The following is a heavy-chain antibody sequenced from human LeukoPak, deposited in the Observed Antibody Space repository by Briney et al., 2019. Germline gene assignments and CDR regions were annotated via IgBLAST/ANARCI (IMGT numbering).Heavy chain of an antibody. D-gene: IGHD3-16*01. V-gene: IGHV3-48*01. CDR1: GFTFSSYS. Sequence: GGSLRLSCAASGFTFSSYSMNWVRQAPGKGLEWVSYISRSSSNIYYADSVKGRFTISRDNAKNSLYLQMNSLRAEDTAVYYCARGVGGQSFDYWGQGTLVTVSS. CDR3: ARGVGGQSFDY. J-gene: IGHJ4*02. CDR2: ISRSSSNI.